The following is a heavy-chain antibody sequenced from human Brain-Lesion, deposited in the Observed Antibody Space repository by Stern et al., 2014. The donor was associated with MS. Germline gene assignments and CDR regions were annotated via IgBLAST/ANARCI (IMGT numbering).Heavy chain of an antibody. CDR3: ARFPASRPHVFDS. V-gene: IGHV4-4*02. J-gene: IGHJ4*02. CDR2: SDHSGST. D-gene: IGHD6-13*01. Sequence: QLQLQESGPGLVKPSGTLSLTCAVSGGSISSSNWWSWVRQSPGKGLEWIGESDHSGSTIYNPSLKSRVTVSVDKSQKRFSLNLRFVTAADTAVYFCARFPASRPHVFDSWGQGTLVTVSS. CDR1: GGSISSSNW.